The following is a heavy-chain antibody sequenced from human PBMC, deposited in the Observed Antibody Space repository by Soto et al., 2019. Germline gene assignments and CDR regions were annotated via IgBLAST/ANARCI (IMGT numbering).Heavy chain of an antibody. CDR1: GFTFTSSA. Sequence: QMQLVQSGPEVKKPGTSVKVSCKASGFTFTSSAVQWVRQARGQRLEWIGWIVVGSGNTNYEQKFQERVTLPRDMSTSTAYMELSSLRSEDTAVYYCAADLGYCSGGSCSGRYYYYYYGMDVWGQGTTVTVSS. CDR3: AADLGYCSGGSCSGRYYYYYYGMDV. V-gene: IGHV1-58*01. D-gene: IGHD2-15*01. J-gene: IGHJ6*02. CDR2: IVVGSGNT.